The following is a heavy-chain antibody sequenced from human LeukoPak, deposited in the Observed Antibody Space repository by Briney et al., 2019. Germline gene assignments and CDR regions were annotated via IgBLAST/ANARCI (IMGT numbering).Heavy chain of an antibody. CDR3: AKASEYDFWSGYPTPALDY. CDR1: GFTFSSYA. CDR2: ISDSGGST. J-gene: IGHJ4*02. Sequence: GGSLRLSCAASGFTFSSYAMSWVRQAPGKGLEWVSAISDSGGSTYYADSVKGRFTISRDNSKNTLYLQINSLRAEDTAVYYCAKASEYDFWSGYPTPALDYWGQGTLVTVSS. V-gene: IGHV3-23*01. D-gene: IGHD3-3*01.